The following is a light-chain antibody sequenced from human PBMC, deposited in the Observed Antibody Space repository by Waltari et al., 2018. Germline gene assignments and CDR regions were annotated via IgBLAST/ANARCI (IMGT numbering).Light chain of an antibody. Sequence: QSVLTQPPSASGTPGQQITISCSGASSNVGGNPQNRYRHLPGSAPKPLIFSDNQRPTGVPDRFSGSKSGTSASLAISGLQSEDEADYYCAAWDFRVELWVFGGGTKLTVL. J-gene: IGLJ3*02. CDR2: SDN. V-gene: IGLV1-44*01. CDR3: AAWDFRVELWV. CDR1: SSNVGGNP.